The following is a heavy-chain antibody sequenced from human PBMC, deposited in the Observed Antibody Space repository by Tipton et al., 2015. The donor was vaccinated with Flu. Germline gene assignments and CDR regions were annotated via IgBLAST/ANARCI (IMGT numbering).Heavy chain of an antibody. CDR1: GASIISNTYY. Sequence: TLSLTCTVSGASIISNTYYWAWIRQPPGKELEWIGTVSYTGQTYYNQSLKSRVTISVDTSKNQFSLNLSSVTAADTAVYSCARGAFGYDWFDPWGQGTLVTVPS. J-gene: IGHJ5*02. CDR3: ARGAFGYDWFDP. V-gene: IGHV4-39*07. CDR2: VSYTGQT. D-gene: IGHD2-15*01.